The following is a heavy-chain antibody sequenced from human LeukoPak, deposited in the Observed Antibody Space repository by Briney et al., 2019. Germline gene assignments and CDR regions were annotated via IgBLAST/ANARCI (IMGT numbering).Heavy chain of an antibody. D-gene: IGHD2-2*01. CDR2: VGIDSGNT. CDR1: GFIFGDYS. J-gene: IGHJ4*02. V-gene: IGHV3-48*01. CDR3: ARDTKYAFDN. Sequence: GGSLRLSCAASGFIFGDYSMNWVRQAPGKGLEWISYVGIDSGNTMYADSVKGRLTISGDKAKNSLYLQMNSLRVEDTAVYYCARDTKYAFDNWGQGTLVTVSS.